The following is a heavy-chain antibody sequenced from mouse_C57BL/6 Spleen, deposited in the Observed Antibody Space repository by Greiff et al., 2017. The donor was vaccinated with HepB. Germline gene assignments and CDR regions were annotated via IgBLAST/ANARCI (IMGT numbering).Heavy chain of an antibody. V-gene: IGHV1-15*01. J-gene: IGHJ3*01. CDR2: IDPETGGT. CDR1: GYTFTDYE. Sequence: QVQLKESGAELVRPGASVTLSCKASGYTFTDYEMHWVKQTPVHGLEWIGAIDPETGGTAYNQKFKGKAILTADKSSSTAYMELRSLTSEDSAVYYCTRWGDWGQGTLVTVSA. CDR3: TRWGD.